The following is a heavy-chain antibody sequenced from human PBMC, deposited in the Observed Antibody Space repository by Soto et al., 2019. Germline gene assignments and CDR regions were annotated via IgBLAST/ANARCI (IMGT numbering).Heavy chain of an antibody. Sequence: GGSLRLSCAASGFTFSSYSMNWVRQAPGKGLEWVSYISSSSSTIYYADSVKGRFTISRYNAKNSLYLQMNSLRDEDTAVYYCARDPATMIVVVTAFDIWGQGTMVTVSS. J-gene: IGHJ3*02. CDR3: ARDPATMIVVVTAFDI. CDR1: GFTFSSYS. D-gene: IGHD3-22*01. V-gene: IGHV3-48*02. CDR2: ISSSSSTI.